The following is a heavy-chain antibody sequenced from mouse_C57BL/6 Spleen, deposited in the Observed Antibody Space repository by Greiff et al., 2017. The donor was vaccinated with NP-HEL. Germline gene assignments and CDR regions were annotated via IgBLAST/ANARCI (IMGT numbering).Heavy chain of an antibody. V-gene: IGHV1-52*01. J-gene: IGHJ3*01. CDR2: IDPSDSET. Sequence: QVQLQQPGAELVRPGSSVKLSCKASGYTFTSYWMHWVKQRPIQGLEWIGNIDPSDSETHYNQKFKDKATLTVDKSSSTAYMQLSSLTSEDSAVYYCARGGPIYYDYDGFAYWGQGTLATVSA. D-gene: IGHD2-4*01. CDR3: ARGGPIYYDYDGFAY. CDR1: GYTFTSYW.